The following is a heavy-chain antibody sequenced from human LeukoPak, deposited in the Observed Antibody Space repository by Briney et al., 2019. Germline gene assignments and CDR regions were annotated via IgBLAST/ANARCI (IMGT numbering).Heavy chain of an antibody. J-gene: IGHJ5*02. V-gene: IGHV3-30-3*01. CDR1: GFSLSNFQ. CDR3: MRDYMGWFDP. D-gene: IGHD3-10*01. Sequence: GRSLRLSCVASGFSLSNFQMYWVRQAPGKGLEWVSIISLDGSTEFYADSMKGRFTISRDTASNTMHLEMNNLRIEDTAVYYCMRDYMGWFDPWGQGSLVTVSS. CDR2: ISLDGSTE.